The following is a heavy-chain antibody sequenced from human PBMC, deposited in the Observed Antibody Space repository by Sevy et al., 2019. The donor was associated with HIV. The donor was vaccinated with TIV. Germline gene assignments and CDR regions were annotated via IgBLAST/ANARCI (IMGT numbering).Heavy chain of an antibody. Sequence: GGSLRLSCASSGFTFISHPMTWVRQAPGKGLEWVASISSRGGSTYYADSVKGRFTISRDNSKKMVDLQMNSLGVADTAVYFCAKEDFRGFDAWGQGTLVTVSS. CDR3: AKEDFRGFDA. J-gene: IGHJ5*02. CDR2: ISSRGGST. CDR1: GFTFISHP. D-gene: IGHD6-25*01. V-gene: IGHV3-23*01.